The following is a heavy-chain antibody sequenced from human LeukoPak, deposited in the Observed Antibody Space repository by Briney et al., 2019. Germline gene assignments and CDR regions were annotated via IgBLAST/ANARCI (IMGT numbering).Heavy chain of an antibody. D-gene: IGHD2-2*01. Sequence: ASVKVSCKASGYTFTSYDINWVRQATGQGLEWMGWVNPNSGNTGYAQKFQGRVTMTRNTSISTAYMELSSLRSEDTAVYYCARDLGVVPAARGYYYYYGMDVWSQGTTVTVSS. V-gene: IGHV1-8*01. CDR3: ARDLGVVPAARGYYYYYGMDV. J-gene: IGHJ6*02. CDR1: GYTFTSYD. CDR2: VNPNSGNT.